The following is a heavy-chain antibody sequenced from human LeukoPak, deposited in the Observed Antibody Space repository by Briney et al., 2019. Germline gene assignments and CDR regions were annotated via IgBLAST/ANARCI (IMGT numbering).Heavy chain of an antibody. CDR3: AKVVAAAGTVADY. Sequence: PGGSLRLSCVVSGFRFNNYWMTWVRQVPGKGLEWVSAISGSGGGTYYADSVKGRFTISRDNSKNTLYLQMNSLRAEDTAVYYCAKVVAAAGTVADYWGQGTLVTVSS. J-gene: IGHJ4*02. D-gene: IGHD6-13*01. V-gene: IGHV3-23*01. CDR1: GFRFNNYW. CDR2: ISGSGGGT.